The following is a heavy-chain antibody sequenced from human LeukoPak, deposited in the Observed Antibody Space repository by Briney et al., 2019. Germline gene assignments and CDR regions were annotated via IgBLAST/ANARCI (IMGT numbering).Heavy chain of an antibody. J-gene: IGHJ3*02. Sequence: GGSLRLSCAASAFTLSNYAMHWVRQAPGKGLVWVSRVNSDGSSTIYAGSVRGRFTVSRDNAKNTVYLQMNSLRAEDTAVYFCTSLVHYYDGGGMAFDIWGQGTMVTVSS. CDR1: AFTLSNYA. CDR3: TSLVHYYDGGGMAFDI. D-gene: IGHD3-22*01. V-gene: IGHV3-74*01. CDR2: VNSDGSST.